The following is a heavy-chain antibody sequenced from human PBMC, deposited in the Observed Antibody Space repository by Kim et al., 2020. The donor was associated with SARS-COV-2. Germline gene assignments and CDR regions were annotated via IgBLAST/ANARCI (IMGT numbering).Heavy chain of an antibody. CDR3: AREGVVVTATVSSFDP. J-gene: IGHJ5*02. V-gene: IGHV4-39*07. D-gene: IGHD2-21*02. Sequence: RKSRGTISVDTSKNQFSLKLSSVTAADTAVYYCAREGVVVTATVSSFDPWGQGTLVTVSS.